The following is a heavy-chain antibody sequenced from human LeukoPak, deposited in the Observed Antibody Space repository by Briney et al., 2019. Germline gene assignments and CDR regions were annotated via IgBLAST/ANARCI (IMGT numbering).Heavy chain of an antibody. CDR3: ARGSDY. CDR1: GFTFSDYH. J-gene: IGHJ4*02. Sequence: PGGSLRLSCAASGFTFSDYHMSWIRQAPGKGLDWVSYISSSASTIYYADSVKGRFTVSRDNAKNSLYLQMNSLRAEDTAVYYCARGSDYWGQGTLVTVSS. V-gene: IGHV3-11*01. CDR2: ISSSASTI.